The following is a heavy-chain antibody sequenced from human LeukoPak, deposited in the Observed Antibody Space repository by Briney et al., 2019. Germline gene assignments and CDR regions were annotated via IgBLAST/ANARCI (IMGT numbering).Heavy chain of an antibody. Sequence: GGSLRLSCAASGFTFSSYSMNWVRQAPGKGLEWVSYISSSSSTIYYADSVKGRFTISRDNAKNSLYLQMNSLRAEDTAVYYCARRSGLWFGELLSGFDYWGQGTLVTLSS. CDR2: ISSSSSTI. D-gene: IGHD3-10*01. J-gene: IGHJ4*02. CDR1: GFTFSSYS. CDR3: ARRSGLWFGELLSGFDY. V-gene: IGHV3-48*04.